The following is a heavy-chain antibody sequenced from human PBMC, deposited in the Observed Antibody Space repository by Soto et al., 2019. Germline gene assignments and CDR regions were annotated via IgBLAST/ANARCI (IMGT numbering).Heavy chain of an antibody. CDR3: AKDPDISGWYQTDLDY. CDR1: GFIFGSFA. V-gene: IGHV3-23*01. Sequence: EVQLLESGGGLVQPGGSLRLSCAASGFIFGSFAMSWVRQAPGKGLEWVSTISNNGGSTYSADSVKGRFTISRDNSKNTLYLQMNSLRAEDTAVYYCAKDPDISGWYQTDLDYWGQGTLVTVSS. D-gene: IGHD6-19*01. J-gene: IGHJ4*02. CDR2: ISNNGGST.